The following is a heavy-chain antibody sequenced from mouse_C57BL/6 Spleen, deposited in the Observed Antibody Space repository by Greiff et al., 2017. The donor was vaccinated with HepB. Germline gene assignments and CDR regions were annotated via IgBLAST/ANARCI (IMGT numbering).Heavy chain of an antibody. CDR1: GFTFTDYY. V-gene: IGHV7-3*01. Sequence: EVHLVESGGGLVQPGGSLSLSCAASGFTFTDYYMSWVRQPPGKALEWLGFIRNKANGYTTEYSASVKGRFTISRDNSQSILYLQMNALRAEDRAAYYCARYKGYYAMDYWCQGTSVTVAS. J-gene: IGHJ4*01. CDR3: ARYKGYYAMDY. CDR2: IRNKANGYTT.